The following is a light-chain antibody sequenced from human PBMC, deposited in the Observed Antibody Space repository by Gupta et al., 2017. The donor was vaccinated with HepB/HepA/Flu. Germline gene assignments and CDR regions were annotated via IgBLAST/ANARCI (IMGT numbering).Light chain of an antibody. V-gene: IGKV1-9*01. CDR2: AAS. Sequence: DIQLTQSPSFLSASVGDRVTITCRASQGISSYLAWYQQKPGKAPKLLIYAASTLQSGVPSRFSGSGSGTEFTLTISSLQPEDFATYYCQQLNSYPLTFGAGTKVEIK. CDR1: QGISSY. CDR3: QQLNSYPLT. J-gene: IGKJ4*01.